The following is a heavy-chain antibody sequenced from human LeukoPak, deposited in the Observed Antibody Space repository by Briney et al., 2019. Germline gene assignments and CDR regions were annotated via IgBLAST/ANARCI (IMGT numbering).Heavy chain of an antibody. CDR1: GGSISSGGYY. CDR3: ARHYRTGTSDY. V-gene: IGHV4-31*03. Sequence: SETLSLTCTVSGGSISSGGYYWSWIRQHPGKGLEWIGYIYYSGSTYYNPSLKSRVTISVDTSKNQFSLKLSSVTAADTAVYYCARHYRTGTSDYWGQGTLVTVSS. CDR2: IYYSGST. J-gene: IGHJ4*02. D-gene: IGHD1-1*01.